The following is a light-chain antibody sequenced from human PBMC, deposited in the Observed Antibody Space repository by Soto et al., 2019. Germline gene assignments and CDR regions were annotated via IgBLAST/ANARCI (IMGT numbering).Light chain of an antibody. CDR1: HSVNSH. Sequence: EIGMSQSPATLSVTPGERVTLSCRTSHSVNSHVAWYQQKPGQAPRLLIYGASNRATGIPARFSGSGSGTDFTLTISSLEPEDFAVYYCQQRSNWPRTFGPGTKVDIK. J-gene: IGKJ3*01. CDR2: GAS. V-gene: IGKV3-11*01. CDR3: QQRSNWPRT.